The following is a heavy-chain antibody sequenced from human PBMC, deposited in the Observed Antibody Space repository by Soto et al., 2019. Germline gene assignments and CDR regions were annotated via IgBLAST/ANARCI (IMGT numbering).Heavy chain of an antibody. J-gene: IGHJ4*02. D-gene: IGHD3-22*01. CDR1: GYRFTGPW. Sequence: GESLKISCKGSGYRFTGPWIAWVRQMPGKGLEWKGINYPGESENRKSPSFQSQVNNTTEKSNNNANLKWNNLKASENAKYYCARRYYDGSGYYPDYWGQGTLVIVSS. CDR2: NYPGESEN. CDR3: ARRYYDGSGYYPDY. V-gene: IGHV5-51*01.